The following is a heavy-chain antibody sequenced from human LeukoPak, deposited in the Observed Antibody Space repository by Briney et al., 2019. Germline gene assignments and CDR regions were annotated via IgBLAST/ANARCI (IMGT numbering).Heavy chain of an antibody. V-gene: IGHV4-39*07. J-gene: IGHJ4*02. CDR1: GGSISSSSYY. CDR2: IYHSGST. Sequence: SETLSLTCTVSGGSISSSSYYWGWIRQPPGKGLERIGSIYHSGSTYYNPSLKSRVTISVDTSKNQFSLKLSSVTAADTAVYYCARGYDFWSGYSYFDYWGQGTLVTVSS. D-gene: IGHD3-3*01. CDR3: ARGYDFWSGYSYFDY.